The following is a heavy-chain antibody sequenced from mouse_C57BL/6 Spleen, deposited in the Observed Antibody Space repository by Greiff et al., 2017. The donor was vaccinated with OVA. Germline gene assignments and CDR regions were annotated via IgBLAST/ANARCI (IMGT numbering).Heavy chain of an antibody. J-gene: IGHJ4*01. CDR1: GYAFSSYW. D-gene: IGHD1-1*01. CDR3: ARRAAITPYYAMDY. Sequence: VKLQESGAELVKPGASVKISCKASGYAFSSYWMNWVKQRPGKGLEWIGQIYPGDGDTNYNGKFKGKATLTADKSSSTAYMQLSSLTSEDSAVYFCARRAAITPYYAMDYWGQGTSVTVSS. CDR2: IYPGDGDT. V-gene: IGHV1-80*01.